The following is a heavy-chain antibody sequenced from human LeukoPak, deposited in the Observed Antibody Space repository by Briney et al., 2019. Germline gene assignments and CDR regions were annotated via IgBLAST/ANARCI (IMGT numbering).Heavy chain of an antibody. CDR3: ASVSSSGWYRPDY. J-gene: IGHJ4*02. CDR1: GGSFSGYY. CDR2: INHSGSA. Sequence: LKPSETLSLTCAVYGGSFSGYYWSWIRQPPGKGLEWIGEINHSGSANYNPSLKSRVTISVDTSKNQFSLKLCSVTAADTAVYYCASVSSSGWYRPDYWGQGTLVTVSS. V-gene: IGHV4-34*01. D-gene: IGHD6-19*01.